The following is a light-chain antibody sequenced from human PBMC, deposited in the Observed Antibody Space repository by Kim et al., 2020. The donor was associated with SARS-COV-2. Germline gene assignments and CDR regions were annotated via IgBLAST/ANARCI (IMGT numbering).Light chain of an antibody. CDR3: QAWDFNRV. CDR2: QNY. J-gene: IGLJ3*02. V-gene: IGLV3-1*01. Sequence: SYELTQPPSVSVSPGQTATFTCSGANLGDKYICWYPQKSGQSPVLVIYQNYKRPSTIPERFSGSNSGNTATLTISGTQAMDAADYYCQAWDFNRVFG. CDR1: NLGDKY.